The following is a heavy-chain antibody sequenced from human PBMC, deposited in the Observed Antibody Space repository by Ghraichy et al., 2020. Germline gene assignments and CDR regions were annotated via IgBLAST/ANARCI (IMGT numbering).Heavy chain of an antibody. Sequence: GGSLRLSCAASGFTFSSYSMNWVHQAPGKGLEWVSYISSSSSTIYYADSVKGRFTISRDNAKNSLYLQMNSLRAEDTAVYYCARDRFSGYDKNYYYYYYGMDVWGQGTTVTVSS. CDR3: ARDRFSGYDKNYYYYYYGMDV. V-gene: IGHV3-48*04. CDR2: ISSSSSTI. CDR1: GFTFSSYS. D-gene: IGHD5-12*01. J-gene: IGHJ6*02.